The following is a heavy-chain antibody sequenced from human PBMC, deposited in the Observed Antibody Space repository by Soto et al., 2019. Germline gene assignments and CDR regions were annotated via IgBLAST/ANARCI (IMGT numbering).Heavy chain of an antibody. CDR1: GFSLSTSGMR. J-gene: IGHJ4*02. V-gene: IGHV2-70*04. CDR2: IDWDDDK. D-gene: IGHD6-19*01. Sequence: GSGPTLVNPTQTLTLTCTFSGFSLSTSGMRVSWIRQPPGKALEWLARIDWDDDKFYSTSLKTRLTISKDTSKNQVVLTMTNMDPADTATYYCARISFSSGWAFDYWGQGTLVTVSS. CDR3: ARISFSSGWAFDY.